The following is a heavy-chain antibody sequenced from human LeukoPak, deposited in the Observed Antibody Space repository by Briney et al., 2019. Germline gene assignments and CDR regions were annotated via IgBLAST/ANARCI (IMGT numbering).Heavy chain of an antibody. D-gene: IGHD3-16*02. J-gene: IGHJ4*02. V-gene: IGHV1-18*01. CDR1: GYTFTSYG. CDR2: ISAYNGNT. CDR3: ARERGYDYVWGSYRLYYFDY. Sequence: ASVKVSCKASGYTFTSYGISWVRQAPGQGLEWMGWISAYNGNTNYAQKLQGRVTMTRDMSTSTVYMELSSLRSEDTAVYYCARERGYDYVWGSYRLYYFDYWGQGTLVTVSS.